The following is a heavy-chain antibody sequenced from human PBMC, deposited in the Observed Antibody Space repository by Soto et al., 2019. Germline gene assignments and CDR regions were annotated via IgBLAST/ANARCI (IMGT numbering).Heavy chain of an antibody. Sequence: GGSLRLYFTASGLNFTSYGMGWVRHAPVKGLKWASTVRGDGGQTHYTDSVKGRFSISRDNSKNTVYLQMDSPRAEETDTYFCGPDVGVDSDEVFAYWGRGTQVTV. D-gene: IGHD2-21*02. V-gene: IGHV3-23*01. CDR3: GPDVGVDSDEVFAY. CDR2: VRGDGGQT. CDR1: GLNFTSYG. J-gene: IGHJ4*02.